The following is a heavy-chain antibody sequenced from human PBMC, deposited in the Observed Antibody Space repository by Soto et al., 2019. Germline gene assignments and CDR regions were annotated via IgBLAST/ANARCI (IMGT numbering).Heavy chain of an antibody. J-gene: IGHJ4*02. V-gene: IGHV4-59*11. Sequence: SETLSLTCSVSGASIRSHPWTWIRQSPGKGLEYIVYMSYTRTTNYNPSLKSRATISADTTKNQFSLHLSSVTPADTAVYYCARVAGAGSVSRSGYFDSWGQGTLVTVSS. D-gene: IGHD3-3*01. CDR3: ARVAGAGSVSRSGYFDS. CDR1: GASIRSHP. CDR2: MSYTRTT.